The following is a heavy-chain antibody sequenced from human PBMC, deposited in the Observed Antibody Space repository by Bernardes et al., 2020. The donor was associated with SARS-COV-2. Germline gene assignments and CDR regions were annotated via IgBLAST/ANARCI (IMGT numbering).Heavy chain of an antibody. CDR2: INSDGSST. D-gene: IGHD3-22*01. J-gene: IGHJ6*02. CDR3: ARDGLGENSSGYYAQNYYYYGMDV. CDR1: GFTFRSYW. Sequence: GGSLRLSCAVSGFTFRSYWMYWVRQVPGKGLVWVSHINSDGSSTRYAVSVKGRFTISRDNAENTLYLQMNSLRAEDTAVYYCARDGLGENSSGYYAQNYYYYGMDVWGQGTTVTVSS. V-gene: IGHV3-74*01.